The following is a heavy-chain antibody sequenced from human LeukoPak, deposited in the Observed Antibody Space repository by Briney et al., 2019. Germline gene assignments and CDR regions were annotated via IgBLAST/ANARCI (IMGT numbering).Heavy chain of an antibody. CDR2: IYHSGNT. CDR3: ARDPPISAAERGDY. D-gene: IGHD6-13*01. V-gene: IGHV4-4*02. CDR1: GGSISSSNW. J-gene: IGHJ4*02. Sequence: SETLSPTCAVSGGSISSSNWWSWVRQPPGKGLEWIGEIYHSGNTNYNPSFKSRVIISVDKSKNQFSLKLSSVTAADTAVYYCARDPPISAAERGDYWGQGTLVTVSS.